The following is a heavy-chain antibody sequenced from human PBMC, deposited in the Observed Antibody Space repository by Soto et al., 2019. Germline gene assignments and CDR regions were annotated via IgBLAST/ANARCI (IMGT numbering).Heavy chain of an antibody. CDR3: ARDSITGTYNWFDP. D-gene: IGHD1-20*01. Sequence: QVQLVQSGAEVKKPGASVKVSCKASGYTFTSYGISWVRQPPGQGLEWMGWISAYNGNTNYAQKLQGRVTMTTDTTTSTAYKELRSLRSDDTAVDYCARDSITGTYNWFDPWGQGTLVTVSS. J-gene: IGHJ5*02. CDR2: ISAYNGNT. CDR1: GYTFTSYG. V-gene: IGHV1-18*01.